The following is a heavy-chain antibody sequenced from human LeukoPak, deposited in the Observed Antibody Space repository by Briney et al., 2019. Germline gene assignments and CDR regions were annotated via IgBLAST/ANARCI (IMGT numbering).Heavy chain of an antibody. CDR1: GFTFSGSA. CDR3: ICDYGGDPILRY. V-gene: IGHV3-73*01. D-gene: IGHD4/OR15-4a*01. J-gene: IGHJ4*02. Sequence: GGSLRLSCAASGFTFSGSAMHWVRQASGKGLEWVGRIRSKANSYATTYTASVKGRYTISRDDSKNTGYLQMNSLKTEDTAVYFCICDYGGDPILRYWGQGTLVTVSS. CDR2: IRSKANSYAT.